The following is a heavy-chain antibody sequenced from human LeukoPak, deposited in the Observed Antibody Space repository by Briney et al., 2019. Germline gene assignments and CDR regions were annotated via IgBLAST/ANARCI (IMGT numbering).Heavy chain of an antibody. D-gene: IGHD5-18*01. CDR2: INPNSGGT. Sequence: ASVTVSFKASGYTFTDYYMHWVRQAPGQGLEWMGWINPNSGGTNYAQKFQGRVTMTRDTSISTDYMELSRLRSDDTAVYYCARERGRIQLWLQYYWGQGTLVTVSS. V-gene: IGHV1-2*02. J-gene: IGHJ4*02. CDR1: GYTFTDYY. CDR3: ARERGRIQLWLQYY.